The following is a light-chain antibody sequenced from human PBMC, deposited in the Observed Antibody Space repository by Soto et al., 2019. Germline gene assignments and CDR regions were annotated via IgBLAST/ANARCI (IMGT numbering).Light chain of an antibody. V-gene: IGLV2-8*01. Sequence: QSALTQTPSASGSLGQSVTISCTGTSSDVGAYDSVSWYQHHPGKAPKALIYEVSKRPSGVPDRFSGSKSGNTASLTVSGLQAEDEADYYCVSYAGSNIWMFGGGTKLTVL. CDR3: VSYAGSNIWM. J-gene: IGLJ3*02. CDR2: EVS. CDR1: SSDVGAYDS.